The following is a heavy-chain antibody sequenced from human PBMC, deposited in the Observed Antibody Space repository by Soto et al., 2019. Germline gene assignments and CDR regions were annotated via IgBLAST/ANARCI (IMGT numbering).Heavy chain of an antibody. CDR3: ATIVDKAMVTNYDDYGMDF. D-gene: IGHD5-18*01. Sequence: ASVKVSCKASGYTFTSYDINWVRQATGQGLEWMGWMNPNRGNTGDAQKFQGRVTMTRNTSISTAYMELRSLRSEDTAVYYCATIVDKAMVTNYDDYGMDFWCQGKTVTLAS. CDR1: GYTFTSYD. J-gene: IGHJ6*02. CDR2: MNPNRGNT. V-gene: IGHV1-8*01.